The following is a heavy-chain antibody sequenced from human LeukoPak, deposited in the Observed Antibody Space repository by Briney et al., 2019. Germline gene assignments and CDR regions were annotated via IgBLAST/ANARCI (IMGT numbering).Heavy chain of an antibody. V-gene: IGHV1-18*01. CDR2: ISAYNGNT. CDR3: ARVGRITIFGVVNVRPDYYYGMDV. D-gene: IGHD3-3*01. J-gene: IGHJ6*02. Sequence: ASVKVSCKASGYTFTSYGISWVRQAPGQGLEWMGWISAYNGNTNYAQKLQGRVTMTTDTSTSTAYMELRSLRSDDTAVYYCARVGRITIFGVVNVRPDYYYGMDVWGQGTTVTVSS. CDR1: GYTFTSYG.